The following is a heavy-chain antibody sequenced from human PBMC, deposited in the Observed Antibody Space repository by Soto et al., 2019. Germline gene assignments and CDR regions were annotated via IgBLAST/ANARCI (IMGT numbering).Heavy chain of an antibody. D-gene: IGHD6-25*01. Sequence: SGPTLVNPTQTVTLTCSFSGFSLRTSGVSVGWIRQPPGKALGWLAFIYWNDDKRYSPSLQSRLTITKDNSKKEVVLTMTNMDPLDTGTYYCAYRVGSRGSFDYWGQGTLVTVSS. CDR3: AYRVGSRGSFDY. V-gene: IGHV2-5*01. J-gene: IGHJ4*02. CDR1: GFSLRTSGVS. CDR2: IYWNDDK.